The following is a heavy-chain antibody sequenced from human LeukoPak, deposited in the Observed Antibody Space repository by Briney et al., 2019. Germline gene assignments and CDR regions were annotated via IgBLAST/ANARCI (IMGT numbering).Heavy chain of an antibody. CDR2: ISGSGGDT. CDR1: GFTFSSYA. Sequence: GGSLRLSCAASGFTFSSYALSWVRQAPAKELEWVSTISGSGGDTDYADSVKGRFTVSRDNSKNTLFLQMNSLRAEDTALYFCAKDCSSTNCYVDYWGQGNLVTVSS. V-gene: IGHV3-23*01. D-gene: IGHD2-2*01. CDR3: AKDCSSTNCYVDY. J-gene: IGHJ4*02.